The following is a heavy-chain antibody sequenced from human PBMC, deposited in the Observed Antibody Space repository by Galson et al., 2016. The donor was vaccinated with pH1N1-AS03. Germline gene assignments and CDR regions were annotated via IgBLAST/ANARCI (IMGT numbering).Heavy chain of an antibody. V-gene: IGHV1-46*01. D-gene: IGHD3-16*02. CDR2: IDPSGGPT. Sequence: SVKVSCKASGYTLTRYYMHWVRQAPGQGLEWMGIIDPSGGPTTYAPKFQGRITITTDTSTSTVYMELVSLRSEDTAFYYCARRYYFDSWGQGTLVSVSS. CDR1: GYTLTRYY. CDR3: ARRYYFDS. J-gene: IGHJ4*02.